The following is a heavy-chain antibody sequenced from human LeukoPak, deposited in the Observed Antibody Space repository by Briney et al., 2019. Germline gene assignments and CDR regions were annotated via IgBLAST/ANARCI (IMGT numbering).Heavy chain of an antibody. CDR3: ARGLAGSWAFDI. CDR2: IWYDGSNK. D-gene: IGHD6-19*01. CDR1: GFTFSSYG. J-gene: IGHJ3*02. Sequence: GGSLRLSCAASGFTFSSYGMHWVRQAPGKGLEWVAVIWYDGSNKYYADSVKGRFTISRDNSKNTLYLQMNSLRAEDTAVYYCARGLAGSWAFDIWGQGTVVTVSS. V-gene: IGHV3-33*01.